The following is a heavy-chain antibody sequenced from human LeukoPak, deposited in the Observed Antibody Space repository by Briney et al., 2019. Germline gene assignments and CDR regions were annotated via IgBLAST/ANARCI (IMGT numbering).Heavy chain of an antibody. Sequence: ASVKVCCKASGYTFTGYGISWVRQAPGQVLDLIGCISAYNGNTNYAQKLQGRVTMTTDTSTSTAYMELRSLRSDDTAVYYCARPYYYDSTGYYQYYFDYWGQGTLVTVSS. CDR1: GYTFTGYG. J-gene: IGHJ4*02. V-gene: IGHV1-18*01. CDR2: ISAYNGNT. CDR3: ARPYYYDSTGYYQYYFDY. D-gene: IGHD3-22*01.